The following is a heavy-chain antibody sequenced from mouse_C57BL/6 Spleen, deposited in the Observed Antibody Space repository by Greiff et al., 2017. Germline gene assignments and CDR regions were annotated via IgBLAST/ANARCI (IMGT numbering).Heavy chain of an antibody. D-gene: IGHD4-1*02. J-gene: IGHJ2*01. CDR1: GYTFTDYN. CDR2: INPNNGGT. CDR3: ARRASNWVNFDY. Sequence: EVQLQQSGPELVKPGASVKIPCKASGYTFTDYNMDWVKQSHGQSLEWIGDINPNNGGTIYNQKFKGKATLTVDKSSSTAYMELRSLTSEDTAVXYCARRASNWVNFDYWGQGTTLTVSS. V-gene: IGHV1-18*01.